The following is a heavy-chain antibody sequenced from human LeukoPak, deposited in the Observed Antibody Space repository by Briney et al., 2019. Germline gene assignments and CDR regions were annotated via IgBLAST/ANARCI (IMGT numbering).Heavy chain of an antibody. CDR1: GGSFSGYY. CDR3: VVWKGDYTVDY. D-gene: IGHD4-17*01. Sequence: SETLSLTCAVYGGSFSGYYWSWIRQPPGKGLEWIGEINHSGSTNYNPSLKSRVTISVDTSKNQFSLKLSSVTAADTAVYYCVVWKGDYTVDYWGQGTLVTVSS. CDR2: INHSGST. V-gene: IGHV4-34*01. J-gene: IGHJ4*02.